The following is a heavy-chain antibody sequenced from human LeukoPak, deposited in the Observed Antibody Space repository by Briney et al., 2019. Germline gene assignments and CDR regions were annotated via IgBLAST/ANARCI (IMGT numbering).Heavy chain of an antibody. CDR3: ARHGLAVAGSVELALHAFDI. V-gene: IGHV5-51*01. Sequence: GEALKLSCKGSGYSFTSYWIGWTRQMPGKGLEWMGIIYPGDYGTRYSPSVQGKVTISADKSISTAYLQSSSLKASDTAMYYCARHGLAVAGSVELALHAFDIWGQGTMVTVSS. CDR1: GYSFTSYW. D-gene: IGHD6-19*01. J-gene: IGHJ3*02. CDR2: IYPGDYGT.